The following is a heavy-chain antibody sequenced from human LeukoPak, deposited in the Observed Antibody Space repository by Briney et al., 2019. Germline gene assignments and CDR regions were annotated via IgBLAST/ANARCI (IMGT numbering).Heavy chain of an antibody. J-gene: IGHJ5*02. V-gene: IGHV3-74*01. CDR2: INGDGRRI. D-gene: IGHD3-10*01. CDR1: GFTFSTAW. CDR3: VRDLPRTSGP. Sequence: GGSLRLSCVAPGFTFSTAWMHWARQTPGKGLVWVSHINGDGRRINYADDVKGRFTISRDNAKNTLYLQMNSLRVEDTAVYYCVRDLPRTSGPWGQGTLVTVSS.